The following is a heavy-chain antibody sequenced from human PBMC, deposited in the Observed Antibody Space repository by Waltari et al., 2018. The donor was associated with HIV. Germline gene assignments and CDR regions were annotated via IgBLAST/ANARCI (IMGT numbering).Heavy chain of an antibody. CDR1: GLSLSSSS. CDR3: ANSGGIGPYGMDV. CDR2: ISSSSSYI. D-gene: IGHD6-13*01. Sequence: EVQLVASGGGLVKPGGSLRLSCADSGLSLSSSSLNWVSRAPGKGLEWVSSISSSSSYIYYADSVKGRFTISRDNAKNSLYLQMNSLRVEDTAVYYCANSGGIGPYGMDVWGQGTTVTVSS. J-gene: IGHJ6*02. V-gene: IGHV3-21*01.